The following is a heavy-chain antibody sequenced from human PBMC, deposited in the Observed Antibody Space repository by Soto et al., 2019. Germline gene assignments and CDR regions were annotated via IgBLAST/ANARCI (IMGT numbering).Heavy chain of an antibody. CDR1: GGSMRNYF. J-gene: IGHJ4*02. CDR2: IHYSGTT. CDR3: AAGEASSRNLAPYYLDF. D-gene: IGHD6-13*01. V-gene: IGHV4-59*01. Sequence: SETLSLTCTVSGGSMRNYFWTWIRQPPGKGLEWIGYIHYSGTTSFFPSYNPSLRSRVTISEDTSKNQFSLKLLSVTTADTAVYFCAAGEASSRNLAPYYLDFWGQGTLVTV.